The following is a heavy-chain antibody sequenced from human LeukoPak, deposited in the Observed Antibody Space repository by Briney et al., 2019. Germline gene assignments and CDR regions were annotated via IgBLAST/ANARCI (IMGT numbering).Heavy chain of an antibody. CDR2: ISSDASHE. J-gene: IGHJ4*02. CDR1: GFIFSSYG. D-gene: IGHD6-6*01. Sequence: GGSLRLSCAASGFIFSSYGIHWVRQAPGKGLEWVAVISSDASHEYYADSVRGRFTVSRDNSKNTVYLQMNSLRGEDTAVYFCARMVVRGVWVLDHWGQGTLVIVSS. CDR3: ARMVVRGVWVLDH. V-gene: IGHV3-30*03.